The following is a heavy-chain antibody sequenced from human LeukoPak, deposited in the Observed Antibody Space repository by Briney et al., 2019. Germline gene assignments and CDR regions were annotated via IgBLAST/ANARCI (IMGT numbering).Heavy chain of an antibody. J-gene: IGHJ4*02. Sequence: GGSPRLSCAASGFTFSNAWMSWVRQAPGKGLEWVGRIKSKTDGGTTDYAAPVKGRFTISRDDSKNTLYLQINSLKTEDTAVYYCTTDDAPRGGWSFDFWGQGTLVTVSS. CDR3: TTDDAPRGGWSFDF. V-gene: IGHV3-15*01. CDR2: IKSKTDGGTT. D-gene: IGHD6-19*01. CDR1: GFTFSNAW.